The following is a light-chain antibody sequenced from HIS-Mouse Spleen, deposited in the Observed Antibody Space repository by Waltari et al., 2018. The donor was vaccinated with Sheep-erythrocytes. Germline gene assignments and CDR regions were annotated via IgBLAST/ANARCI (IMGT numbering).Light chain of an antibody. Sequence: QSALTQPASVSGSPGQSITISCTGTSSDVGGYNYVSWYQQPPGKAPKRMIYEVSNRPSWVSNRFSCSKSGNTASLTISGLQAEDEADYYCSSYTSSSTWVFGGGTKLTVL. CDR2: EVS. V-gene: IGLV2-14*01. CDR1: SSDVGGYNY. CDR3: SSYTSSSTWV. J-gene: IGLJ3*02.